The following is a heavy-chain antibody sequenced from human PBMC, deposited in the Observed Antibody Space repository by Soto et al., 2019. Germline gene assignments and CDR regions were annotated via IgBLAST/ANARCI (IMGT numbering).Heavy chain of an antibody. CDR1: GFTFSNAW. Sequence: EVQLVESEGGLVKPGGSLRLSCAASGFTFSNAWMSWVRQAPGKGLEWVGRIKSKTDGGTTDYAAPVKGRFTISRDDSKNTMYLQMNSLKTEDTAVYYCTTLRLLLWFGELLSPYFDYWGQGTLVTVSS. V-gene: IGHV3-15*01. CDR2: IKSKTDGGTT. D-gene: IGHD3-10*01. J-gene: IGHJ4*02. CDR3: TTLRLLLWFGELLSPYFDY.